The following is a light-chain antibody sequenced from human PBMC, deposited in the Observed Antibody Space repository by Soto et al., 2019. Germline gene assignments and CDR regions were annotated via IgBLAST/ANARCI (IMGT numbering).Light chain of an antibody. Sequence: QSVLTQPPSASGTPGQRVTISCSGSSSNIGSNTVNWYQQLPGTAPKLLIYSNNQRPSGVPDRFSGPKSGTSASLAISGLQSEDEADYYCAAWDDSLNGHWVFGGGTKLTVL. CDR1: SSNIGSNT. V-gene: IGLV1-44*01. CDR2: SNN. CDR3: AAWDDSLNGHWV. J-gene: IGLJ3*02.